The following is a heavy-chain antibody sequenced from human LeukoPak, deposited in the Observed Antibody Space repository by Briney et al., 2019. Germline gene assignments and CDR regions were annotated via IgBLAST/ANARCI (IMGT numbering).Heavy chain of an antibody. J-gene: IGHJ4*02. V-gene: IGHV3-30*18. CDR3: AKGYSSSWHYFDY. D-gene: IGHD6-13*01. CDR1: GFTFSSYG. Sequence: GGSLRLSCAASGFTFSSYGMHWVRQAPGKGLEWVAIISYDGTNENYADSVKGRFTISRDNSKNTLYLQMNSLRAEDTAVYYCAKGYSSSWHYFDYWGQGTLVTVSS. CDR2: ISYDGTNE.